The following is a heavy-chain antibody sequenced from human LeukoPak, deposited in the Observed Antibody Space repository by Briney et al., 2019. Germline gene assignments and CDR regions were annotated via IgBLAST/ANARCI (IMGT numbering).Heavy chain of an antibody. V-gene: IGHV4-34*01. CDR3: ARTRGYSYGPGGY. J-gene: IGHJ4*02. CDR2: INHSGST. D-gene: IGHD5-18*01. Sequence: SETLSLTCAVYGGSFSGYYWSWIRLPPGKGLEWIGEINHSGSTNYNPSLKSRVTISVDTSKNQFSLKLSSVTAADTAVYYCARTRGYSYGPGGYWGQGTLVTVSS. CDR1: GGSFSGYY.